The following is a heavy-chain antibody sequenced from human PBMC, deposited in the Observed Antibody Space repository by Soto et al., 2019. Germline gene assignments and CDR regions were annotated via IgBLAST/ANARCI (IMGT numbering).Heavy chain of an antibody. CDR3: ASQGNSGSYTNFDY. V-gene: IGHV4-39*01. D-gene: IGHD3-10*01. CDR2: IYYSGST. CDR1: GGSISSSNYY. Sequence: QLQLQESGPGLVKPSETLSLTCTVSGGSISSSNYYWGWIRQPPGKGLEWIGSIYYSGSTYYNPSLKTRVSISGDTSKNHFSLKLSSVTAADTAVYYCASQGNSGSYTNFDYWGQGTLVTVSS. J-gene: IGHJ4*02.